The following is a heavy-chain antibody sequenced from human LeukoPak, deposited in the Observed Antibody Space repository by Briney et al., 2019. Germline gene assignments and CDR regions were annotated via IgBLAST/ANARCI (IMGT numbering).Heavy chain of an antibody. Sequence: ASVKVSCKASGYTFTSYGISWVRQAPGQGLEWMGWISAYNGNTNYAQKPQGRVTMTTDTSTSTAYMELRSLRPDDTAVYYCARSGGGYYDSSGYYISKLNWFDPWGQGTLVTVSS. V-gene: IGHV1-18*01. CDR2: ISAYNGNT. J-gene: IGHJ5*02. CDR1: GYTFTSYG. CDR3: ARSGGGYYDSSGYYISKLNWFDP. D-gene: IGHD3-22*01.